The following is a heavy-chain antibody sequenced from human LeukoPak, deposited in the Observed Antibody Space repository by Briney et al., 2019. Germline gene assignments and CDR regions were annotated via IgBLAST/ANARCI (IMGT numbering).Heavy chain of an antibody. CDR1: GFSFRDYW. Sequence: QSGGSLRLSCAASGFSFRDYWMSWVRQAPGKGLEWVAAMSPDGSDKTYVDSVKGRLTISRDNAKQSLYLQMDSLTAEDTAVYYCTWEVATILWGQGTLVTVSS. CDR2: MSPDGSDK. CDR3: TWEVATIL. D-gene: IGHD5-12*01. J-gene: IGHJ4*02. V-gene: IGHV3-7*04.